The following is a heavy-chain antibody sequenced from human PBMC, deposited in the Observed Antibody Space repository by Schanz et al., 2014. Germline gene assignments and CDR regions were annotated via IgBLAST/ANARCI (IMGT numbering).Heavy chain of an antibody. V-gene: IGHV3-23*01. CDR3: AKHLYQYNYYGMDV. D-gene: IGHD2-2*02. CDR2: ISGSAIST. Sequence: EMQLLESGGGLVQPGGSLRLSCAASGFTFSNFAMTWVRQAPGKGLEWLSTISGSAISTFYADSVKGRFSISRDNSRNTLFLHLNALRADDTAVYYCAKHLYQYNYYGMDVWGQGTTVTVSS. CDR1: GFTFSNFA. J-gene: IGHJ6*02.